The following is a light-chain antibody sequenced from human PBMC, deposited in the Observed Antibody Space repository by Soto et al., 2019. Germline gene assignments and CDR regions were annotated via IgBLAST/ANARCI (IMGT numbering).Light chain of an antibody. CDR1: SSDVGSYNY. CDR3: NSYAGSNNWV. Sequence: QSALTQPASVSGSPGQSITISCTGTSSDVGSYNYVSWFQQHPGKAPKLMIYEVSKRPSGVPDRFSGSKSGNTASLTVSGLQAEDEADYYCNSYAGSNNWVFGGGTNLTV. CDR2: EVS. V-gene: IGLV2-8*01. J-gene: IGLJ3*02.